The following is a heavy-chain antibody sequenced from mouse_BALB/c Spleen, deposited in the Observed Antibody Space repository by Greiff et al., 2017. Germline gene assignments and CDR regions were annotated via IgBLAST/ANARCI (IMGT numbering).Heavy chain of an antibody. Sequence: VQLQQPGAELVRPGASVKLSCKASGYTFTSYWMHWVKQRPGQGLEWIGAIYPGNSDTSYNQKFKGQAKLTAVTSTSTAYMELSSLTNEDSAVYYCTRNGNYGDWYFDVWGAGTTVTVSS. J-gene: IGHJ1*01. D-gene: IGHD2-1*01. CDR2: IYPGNSDT. CDR1: GYTFTSYW. CDR3: TRNGNYGDWYFDV. V-gene: IGHV1-5*01.